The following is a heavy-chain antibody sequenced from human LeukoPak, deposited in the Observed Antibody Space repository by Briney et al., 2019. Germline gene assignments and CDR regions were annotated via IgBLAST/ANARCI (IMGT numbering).Heavy chain of an antibody. CDR3: ARELSSYDFWL. CDR1: GFTFRRYN. J-gene: IGHJ4*01. V-gene: IGHV3-48*01. Sequence: GGSLRLSCAASGFTFRRYNMNWVRQAPGKGLEWVSYISSSDTRYYADSVKGRFTISRDNAKNSLYLQINSLRAEDTAIYYCARELSSYDFWLWGHGTLVTVSS. D-gene: IGHD3-3*01. CDR2: ISSSDTR.